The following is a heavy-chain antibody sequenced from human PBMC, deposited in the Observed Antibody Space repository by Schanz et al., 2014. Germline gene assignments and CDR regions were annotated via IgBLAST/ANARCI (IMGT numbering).Heavy chain of an antibody. V-gene: IGHV3-23*04. CDR3: AKDPSHGDYDYYFDY. D-gene: IGHD3-22*01. J-gene: IGHJ4*02. Sequence: VQLVESGGGVVQPGGSLRLSCAASGFIFSSYKMNWVRQAPGKGLEWVSALSGSGGSTYYADSVKGRFTISRDNAKNSLYLQMNSLRAEDTAVYYCAKDPSHGDYDYYFDYWGQGTLVTVSS. CDR2: LSGSGGST. CDR1: GFIFSSYK.